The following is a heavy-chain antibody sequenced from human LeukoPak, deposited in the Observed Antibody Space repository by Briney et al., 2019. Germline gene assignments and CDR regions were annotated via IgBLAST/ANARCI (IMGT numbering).Heavy chain of an antibody. D-gene: IGHD2-15*01. V-gene: IGHV4-59*01. CDR1: GDSIRGYS. Sequence: PSETLSLTCTVSGDSIRGYSWSWIRQPPGGGLEWIGYIYYSGDTAYNPSLKSRVTMSVDTSKNQLSLKLTSVTTADTAVYYCARDSGLGATPFDYWGQGTLVTVSS. CDR3: ARDSGLGATPFDY. CDR2: IYYSGDT. J-gene: IGHJ4*02.